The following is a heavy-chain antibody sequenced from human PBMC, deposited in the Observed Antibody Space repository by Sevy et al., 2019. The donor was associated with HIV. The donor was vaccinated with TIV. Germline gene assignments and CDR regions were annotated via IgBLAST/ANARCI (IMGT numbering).Heavy chain of an antibody. CDR3: AREGDYGDDDFAS. D-gene: IGHD4-17*01. J-gene: IGHJ4*02. CDR1: GFTFSDYA. CDR2: IRSKAYGETS. Sequence: GGSLRLSCKASGFTFSDYAMNWFRQAPGKGLEWIGFIRSKAYGETSEYAASVKGRFTISRDDSKNIAYLQLNRLKTEDTAVSYCAREGDYGDDDFASWGQGTLVTVSS. V-gene: IGHV3-49*03.